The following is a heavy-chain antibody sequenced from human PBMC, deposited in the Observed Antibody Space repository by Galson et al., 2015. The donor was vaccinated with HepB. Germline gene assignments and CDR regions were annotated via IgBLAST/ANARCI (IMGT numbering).Heavy chain of an antibody. Sequence: SLRLSCAASGFTFSSHGMHWVRQAPGKGLEWVAVISHDGSNKYYADSVKGRFTISRDNSKNTLYVQMDSLRADDTAVYYCVKTLYTGYMEGGFDIWGQGAMVTVSS. D-gene: IGHD5-12*01. CDR2: ISHDGSNK. CDR3: VKTLYTGYMEGGFDI. J-gene: IGHJ3*02. V-gene: IGHV3-30*18. CDR1: GFTFSSHG.